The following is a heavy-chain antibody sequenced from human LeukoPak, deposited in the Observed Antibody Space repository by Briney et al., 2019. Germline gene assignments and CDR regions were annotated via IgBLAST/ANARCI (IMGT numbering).Heavy chain of an antibody. J-gene: IGHJ3*02. D-gene: IGHD4-17*01. V-gene: IGHV1-69*13. CDR3: AIDPSTVTTSDAFDI. CDR1: RGTFSSYA. CDR2: IIPIFGTA. Sequence: SVKVSCKASRGTFSSYAISWVRQAPGQGLEWMGGIIPIFGTANYAQKFQGRVTITADESTSTAYMELSSLRSEDTAVYYCAIDPSTVTTSDAFDIWGQGTMVTVSS.